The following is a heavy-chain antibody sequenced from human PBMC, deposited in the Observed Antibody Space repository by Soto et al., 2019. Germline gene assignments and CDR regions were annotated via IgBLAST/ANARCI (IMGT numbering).Heavy chain of an antibody. V-gene: IGHV1-18*01. Sequence: WASVKVSCKASGYTFTSYGISWVRQAPGQGLEWMGWISAYNGNTNYAQKLQGRVTMTTDTSTSTAYMELRSLRSDDTAVYYCARDYDILTGTPGMDVWGQGTTVTVSS. J-gene: IGHJ6*02. CDR1: GYTFTSYG. D-gene: IGHD3-9*01. CDR3: ARDYDILTGTPGMDV. CDR2: ISAYNGNT.